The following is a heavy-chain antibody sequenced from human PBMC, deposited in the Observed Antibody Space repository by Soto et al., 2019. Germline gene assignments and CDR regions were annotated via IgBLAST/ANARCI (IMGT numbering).Heavy chain of an antibody. CDR2: IGTAGDT. V-gene: IGHV3-13*04. D-gene: IGHD3-16*01. Sequence: WGSLRLSCAASGFSFNNYDMHWVRQATGKGLEWVSGIGTAGDTYYPDSVKGRFTISRENAKNSLYLQMNSLRAGDTAVYYCARGGPNWDYYFYGMDVWGQGTTVTVSS. CDR3: ARGGPNWDYYFYGMDV. CDR1: GFSFNNYD. J-gene: IGHJ6*02.